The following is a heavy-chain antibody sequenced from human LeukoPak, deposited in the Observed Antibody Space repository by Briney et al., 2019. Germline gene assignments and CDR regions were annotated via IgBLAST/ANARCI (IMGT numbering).Heavy chain of an antibody. CDR3: ARVVGSSFLDY. CDR2: TYYRSKWYN. V-gene: IGHV6-1*01. Sequence: SQTLSLTCDISGDSVSSNSATWNWTRQSPSRGLEWLGRTYYRSKWYNHYAVAVKGRITISPDTSKNQFSLQLNSATPEDTAVYYCARVVGSSFLDYWGQGTLVTVSS. D-gene: IGHD1-26*01. J-gene: IGHJ4*02. CDR1: GDSVSSNSAT.